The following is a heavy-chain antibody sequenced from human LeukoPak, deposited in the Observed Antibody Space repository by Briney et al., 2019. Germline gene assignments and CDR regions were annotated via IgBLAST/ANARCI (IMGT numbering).Heavy chain of an antibody. CDR3: ARAGYCGDGGCRGGSAFDV. D-gene: IGHD2-15*01. J-gene: IGHJ3*01. Sequence: VASVKVSCKASGYTFTGYYMHWVRQAPGQGLEWMGWINPNSGGTNYAQKFQGRVTMTRDTSISTAYMELRSLTYDDTAVYYCARAGYCGDGGCRGGSAFDVWGQGTMVTVSS. CDR2: INPNSGGT. CDR1: GYTFTGYY. V-gene: IGHV1-2*02.